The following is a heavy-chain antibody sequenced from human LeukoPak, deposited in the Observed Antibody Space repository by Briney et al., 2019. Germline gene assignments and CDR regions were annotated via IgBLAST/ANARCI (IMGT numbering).Heavy chain of an antibody. J-gene: IGHJ3*02. CDR1: GFAFSRYW. CDR2: IYTDGTTK. Sequence: PGGSLRLSCAASGFAFSRYWMLWIRQAPGKGLVWVSAIYTDGTTKRYADSVKGRFTISRDNAKNTLYLQMNSLSVEDTAVYYCASLVVTDDWAFDIWGQGTMVTVSS. V-gene: IGHV3-74*01. D-gene: IGHD2-21*02. CDR3: ASLVVTDDWAFDI.